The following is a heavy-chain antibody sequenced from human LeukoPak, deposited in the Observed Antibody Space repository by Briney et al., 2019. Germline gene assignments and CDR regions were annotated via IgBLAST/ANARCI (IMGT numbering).Heavy chain of an antibody. D-gene: IGHD3-22*01. V-gene: IGHV3-64*01. CDR1: GFTFSSYA. CDR2: ISSTGGST. Sequence: PGGSLRLSCAASGFTFSSYAMHWVRQAPGKGLEYVSAISSTGGSTYYANSVKGRFTISRDNSKNTLYLQMGSLRAEDMAVYYCATRGSNYYDSSVDDYWGQGTLVTVSS. J-gene: IGHJ4*02. CDR3: ATRGSNYYDSSVDDY.